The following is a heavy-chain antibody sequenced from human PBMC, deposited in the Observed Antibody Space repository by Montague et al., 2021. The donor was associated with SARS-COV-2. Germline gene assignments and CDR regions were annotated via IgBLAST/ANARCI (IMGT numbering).Heavy chain of an antibody. CDR2: IYYSGST. CDR3: ASLYYSYGHNWFDP. J-gene: IGHJ5*02. CDR1: GGSISSSSHY. D-gene: IGHD5-18*01. V-gene: IGHV4-39*01. Sequence: SETLSLTCTVSGGSISSSSHYWGWIRQPPGRGLEWIGSIYYSGSTYYNPSLKSRVTISVDTSKNQFSLKLSSVTAADTAVYYCASLYYSYGHNWFDPWGQGTLVTVSS.